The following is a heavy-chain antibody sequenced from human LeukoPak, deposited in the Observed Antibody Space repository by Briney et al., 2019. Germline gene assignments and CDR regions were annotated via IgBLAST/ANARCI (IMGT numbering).Heavy chain of an antibody. CDR1: GFTFSSNY. CDR2: IYSGGST. D-gene: IGHD2-8*01. V-gene: IGHV3-66*02. Sequence: GGSLRLSCAASGFTFSSNYMTWVRQAPGKGLEWVSVIYSGGSTYYSDSVKGRFTIFRGNYKNTLYLQQKSLRAEDTAVFYCAGDRCTNSVCYGAFDICGPGRMVTASS. J-gene: IGHJ3*02. CDR3: AGDRCTNSVCYGAFDI.